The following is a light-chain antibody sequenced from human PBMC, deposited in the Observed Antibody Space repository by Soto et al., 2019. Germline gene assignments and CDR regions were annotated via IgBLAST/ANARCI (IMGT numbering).Light chain of an antibody. Sequence: QSALTQPASVSGSPGQSITISCTGTSSDVGSYNVVSWYQQHPGKAPKLMIYEDNKRPSGVSNRFSGSKSGNTASLTISGLQAEDEADYYCCSSAGSSTWMFGGGTKLTVL. V-gene: IGLV2-23*01. CDR3: CSSAGSSTWM. CDR2: EDN. CDR1: SSDVGSYNV. J-gene: IGLJ3*02.